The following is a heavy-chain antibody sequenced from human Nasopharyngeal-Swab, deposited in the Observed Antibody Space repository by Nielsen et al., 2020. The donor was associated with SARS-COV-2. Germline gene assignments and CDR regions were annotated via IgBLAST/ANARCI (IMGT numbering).Heavy chain of an antibody. V-gene: IGHV3-43*02. Sequence: GESLKISCAASAFTFDDYAMHWVRQAPGKGLEWVSLISGDGGSTYYADSVKGRFTISRDNSKNSLYLQMNSLRTEDTALYYCALMAELSIVGAYYGMDVWGQGTTVTVSS. CDR1: AFTFDDYA. J-gene: IGHJ6*02. CDR2: ISGDGGST. CDR3: ALMAELSIVGAYYGMDV. D-gene: IGHD1-26*01.